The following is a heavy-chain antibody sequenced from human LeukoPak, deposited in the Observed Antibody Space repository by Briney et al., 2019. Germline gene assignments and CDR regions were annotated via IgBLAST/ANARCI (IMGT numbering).Heavy chain of an antibody. Sequence: SKTLSLTCTVSGGSVSSGSYYWSWIRQPPGKGLEWIGYNYYSGSNNYNPSLESRVTISVDTSKNQFSLTLTSVTAADTAVYYCARDRGYYGSGSYSQGSYFDYWGQGSLVTVSS. V-gene: IGHV4-61*01. CDR2: NYYSGSN. CDR1: GGSVSSGSYY. D-gene: IGHD3-10*01. CDR3: ARDRGYYGSGSYSQGSYFDY. J-gene: IGHJ4*02.